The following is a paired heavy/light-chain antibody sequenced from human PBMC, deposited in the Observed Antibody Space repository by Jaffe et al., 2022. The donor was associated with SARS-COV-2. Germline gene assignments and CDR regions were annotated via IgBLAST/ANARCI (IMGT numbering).Light chain of an antibody. CDR1: KLGDEY. V-gene: IGLV3-1*01. CDR2: EDT. CDR3: QAWDRNTGVV. Sequence: SYDLTQPPSVSVSPGQTASITCSGDKLGDEYAYWYQQKSGQSPVLVIYEDTKRPSGIPERFSGSNSGNTATLTISGTQPMDEADYYCQAWDRNTGVVFGGGTKLTVL. J-gene: IGLJ2*01.
Heavy chain of an antibody. Sequence: EVYLVESGGGLVQPGESLRLSCTASGFAFSSYAMTWVRQAPGMGLAWVSGISVSRISLSGGDTHYADSVKGRFTISRDNSKNTVYLQMSSLRAEDAAVYYCAKSSSSSWNAAFDMWGQGTTVTVSS. D-gene: IGHD6-13*01. CDR2: ISVSRISLSGGDT. CDR1: GFAFSSYA. CDR3: AKSSSSSWNAAFDM. V-gene: IGHV3-23*04. J-gene: IGHJ3*02.